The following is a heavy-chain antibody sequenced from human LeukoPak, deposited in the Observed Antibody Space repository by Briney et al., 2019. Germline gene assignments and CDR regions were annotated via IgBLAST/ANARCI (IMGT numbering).Heavy chain of an antibody. D-gene: IGHD2-8*01. CDR3: AKDSWSGNGIYDPFDI. CDR2: IGGGEADT. V-gene: IGHV3-23*01. CDR1: GFTFSNHA. Sequence: GGFLRLSCAASGFTFSNHAMSWVRQAPGKGLEWVSVIGGGEADTNYTDSVKGRFIVSRDNSKNTLSLQMNSLRPEDTAVYYCAKDSWSGNGIYDPFDIWGQGTMVTVSS. J-gene: IGHJ3*02.